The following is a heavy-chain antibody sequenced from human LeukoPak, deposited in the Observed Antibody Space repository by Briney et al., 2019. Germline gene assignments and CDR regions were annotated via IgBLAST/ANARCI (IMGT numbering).Heavy chain of an antibody. J-gene: IGHJ3*01. V-gene: IGHV4-38-2*02. D-gene: IGHD3-10*01. Sequence: SETLSLTCTVSGYSISSGYYWGWIRQPPGKGLEWIGSIYHSGSTYYNPSLKSRVTISVDTSKNQFSLKLSSVTAADTAVYYCARQRGSAGAFDVWGQGTRVTVSS. CDR3: ARQRGSAGAFDV. CDR2: IYHSGST. CDR1: GYSISSGYY.